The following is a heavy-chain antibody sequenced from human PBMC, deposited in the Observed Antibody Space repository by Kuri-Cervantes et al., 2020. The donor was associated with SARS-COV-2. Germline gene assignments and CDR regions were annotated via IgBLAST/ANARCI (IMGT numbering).Heavy chain of an antibody. Sequence: SETLSLTCAVSGYSISSGYYWGWIRQPPGKGLEWIGSIYHSGSTYYNPSLKSRVTISVDTPKNQFSLKLSSVSAADTAVYYCALGSGSTSYYFYYYMDIWGRGSTVTVSS. V-gene: IGHV4-38-2*01. CDR3: ALGSGSTSYYFYYYMDI. J-gene: IGHJ6*03. CDR2: IYHSGST. D-gene: IGHD3-10*01. CDR1: GYSISSGYY.